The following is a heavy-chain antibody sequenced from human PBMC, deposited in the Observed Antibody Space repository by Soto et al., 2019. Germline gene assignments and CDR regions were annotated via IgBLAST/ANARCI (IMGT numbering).Heavy chain of an antibody. J-gene: IGHJ6*02. D-gene: IGHD6-13*01. CDR3: ARVWGGAAADYYYYGMDV. CDR2: INPNSGGT. V-gene: IGHV1-2*02. Sequence: GASVKVSCKASGYTFTGYYMHRVRQAPGQGLEWMGWINPNSGGTNYAQKFQGRVTMTRDTSISTAYMELSRLRSDDTAVYYCARVWGGAAADYYYYGMDVWGQGTTVTVSS. CDR1: GYTFTGYY.